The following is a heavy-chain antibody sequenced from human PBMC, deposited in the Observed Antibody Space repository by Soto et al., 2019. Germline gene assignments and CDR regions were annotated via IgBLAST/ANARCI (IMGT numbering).Heavy chain of an antibody. CDR2: IDPSGGST. CDR3: ARGIYYGTDG. V-gene: IGHV1-46*04. Sequence: SAQVYCTSSGSSFSSYHIHWVQQAPGQGLEWMGIIDPSGGSTTYAQNLQDRVTMTRDTSTSIVYMELSSLRSEDTAVYYCARGIYYGTDGWGQGTTVTVS. J-gene: IGHJ6*02. CDR1: GSSFSSYH.